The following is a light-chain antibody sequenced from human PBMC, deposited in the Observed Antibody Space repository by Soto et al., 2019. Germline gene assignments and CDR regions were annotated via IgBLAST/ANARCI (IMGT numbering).Light chain of an antibody. V-gene: IGKV4-1*01. CDR2: WAS. J-gene: IGKJ1*01. CDR1: QSISSY. Sequence: DIQMTQSPSSLSASVGDRVTITCRASQSISSYLNWYQQKPGQPPKLLIYWASTRESGVPDRFSGSGSETDFTLTISSLQAEDVAVYYCQQYYSSPTWTFGQGTKVDIK. CDR3: QQYYSSPTWT.